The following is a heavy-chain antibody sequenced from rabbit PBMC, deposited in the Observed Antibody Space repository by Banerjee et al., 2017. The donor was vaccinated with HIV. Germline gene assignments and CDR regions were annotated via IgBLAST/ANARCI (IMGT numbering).Heavy chain of an antibody. J-gene: IGHJ4*01. CDR3: VRDDYYNL. Sequence: QLVESGGGLVQPGGSLKLSCKASGFDFSSYYMSWVRQAPGKGLEWIGYIDPVFGSTYYASWVNGRFTISSHNAQNTLYLQLNSLTAADTATYFCVRDDYYNLWGQGTLVTVS. V-gene: IGHV1S7*01. CDR2: IDPVFGST. CDR1: GFDFSSYY.